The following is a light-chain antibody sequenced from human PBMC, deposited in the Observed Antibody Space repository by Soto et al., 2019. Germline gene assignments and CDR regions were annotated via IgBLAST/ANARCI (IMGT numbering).Light chain of an antibody. J-gene: IGKJ2*01. Sequence: EIVLTQSPGTLSLSPGESATLSCRASQSVSTTYLAWYQHKPGQAPRLLIYGASSRATGIPDRFSGGGSGTDFTLTISRLEPEDFAVYYCQQYGSSPPYTFGQGTKLEIK. V-gene: IGKV3-20*01. CDR1: QSVSTTY. CDR3: QQYGSSPPYT. CDR2: GAS.